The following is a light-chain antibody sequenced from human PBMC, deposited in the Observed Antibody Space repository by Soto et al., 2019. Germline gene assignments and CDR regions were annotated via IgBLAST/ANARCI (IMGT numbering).Light chain of an antibody. CDR3: HQYGSTPPST. CDR2: GAS. CDR1: QSVSSSY. V-gene: IGKV3-20*01. J-gene: IGKJ5*01. Sequence: EIVLTQSPATLSLSPGERATLSCRASQSVSSSYFAWYQQKPRQAPSLLIYGASSSATGIPDRFSGSGCCTEFIITTTRREQADFSVYYCHQYGSTPPSTFGQGTRLEIK.